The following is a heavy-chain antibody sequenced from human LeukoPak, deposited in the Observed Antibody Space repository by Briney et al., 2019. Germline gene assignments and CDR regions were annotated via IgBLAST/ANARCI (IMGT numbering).Heavy chain of an antibody. V-gene: IGHV4-61*02. CDR2: IYTSGST. D-gene: IGHD4-23*01. Sequence: SETLSLTCTVSGGSISSGSYYWSWIRQLAGKGLEWIGRIYTSGSTNYNPSLKSRVTISVDTSKNQFSLKLSSVTAADTAVYYCARGNDYGGNFPLDYWGQGTLVTISS. CDR1: GGSISSGSYY. J-gene: IGHJ4*02. CDR3: ARGNDYGGNFPLDY.